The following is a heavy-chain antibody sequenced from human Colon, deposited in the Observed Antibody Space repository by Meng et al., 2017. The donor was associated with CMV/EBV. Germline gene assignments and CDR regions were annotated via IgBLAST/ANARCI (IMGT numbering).Heavy chain of an antibody. Sequence: SETLSLTCTVSGGSIINSNLYGGWVRQPPGKGLEWIGTVYYSGATQYNPALRSRVTVSVDTSRNQFSLTMNSVTAADTAVYYCAKELRGSDYFGPGYWGRRTLVTVSS. V-gene: IGHV4-39*07. J-gene: IGHJ4*02. CDR3: AKELRGSDYFGPGY. CDR1: GGSIINSNLY. CDR2: VYYSGAT. D-gene: IGHD2/OR15-2a*01.